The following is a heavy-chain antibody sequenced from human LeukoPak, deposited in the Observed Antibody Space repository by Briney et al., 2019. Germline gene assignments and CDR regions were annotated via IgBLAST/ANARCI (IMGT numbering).Heavy chain of an antibody. V-gene: IGHV3-53*01. Sequence: GSLRLSCAASGFTVSSKYMSWVRQAPGKGLEWVSVIYSGGSTYYADSVKGRFTISRDNSKNTLYLQMNSLRAEDTAVYYCAKEKGCSGGSCYFDYWGQGTLVTVSS. CDR1: GFTVSSKY. D-gene: IGHD2-15*01. J-gene: IGHJ4*02. CDR3: AKEKGCSGGSCYFDY. CDR2: IYSGGST.